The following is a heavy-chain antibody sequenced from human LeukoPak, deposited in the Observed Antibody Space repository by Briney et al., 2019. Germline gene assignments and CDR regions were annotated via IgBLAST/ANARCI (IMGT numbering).Heavy chain of an antibody. CDR1: GGSISSLY. CDR2: IYYTGST. Sequence: SETLSLTCSVSGGSISSLYWSWIRRPPGKGLEWIGYIYYTGSTNYNPSLKSRVTMFVDMSKNQFSLRLSSVTAADTAVYYCARHRAYSSSSPFDYWGQGTLVTVSS. V-gene: IGHV4-59*08. CDR3: ARHRAYSSSSPFDY. J-gene: IGHJ4*02. D-gene: IGHD6-6*01.